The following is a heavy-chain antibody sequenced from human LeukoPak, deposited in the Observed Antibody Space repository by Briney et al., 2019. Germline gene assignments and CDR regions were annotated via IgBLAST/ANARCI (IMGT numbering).Heavy chain of an antibody. Sequence: SEALSLTCAVYGESFSGYYWSWIRQPPGKGLEWIGEINHSGSTNYNPSLKSRVTISGDTSKNQFSLEVNSVIAADTAVYYCARGDVDPYVFDIWGQGTMVTVSS. D-gene: IGHD3-10*02. J-gene: IGHJ3*02. V-gene: IGHV4-34*01. CDR3: ARGDVDPYVFDI. CDR1: GESFSGYY. CDR2: INHSGST.